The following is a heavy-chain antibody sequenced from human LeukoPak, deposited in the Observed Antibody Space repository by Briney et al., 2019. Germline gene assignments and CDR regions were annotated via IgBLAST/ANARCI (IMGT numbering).Heavy chain of an antibody. CDR2: INAGNGNT. CDR3: ARAVGRKYGATAIALDY. Sequence: ASVKVSCKASGYTFTSYAMHWVRQTPGQRLEWMGWINAGNGNTKYSQKFQGRVTITMDTSASTAYMELSNLRSEDKAVYLFARAVGRKYGATAIALDYWGQGTLVTVSS. V-gene: IGHV1-3*01. D-gene: IGHD5-18*01. J-gene: IGHJ4*02. CDR1: GYTFTSYA.